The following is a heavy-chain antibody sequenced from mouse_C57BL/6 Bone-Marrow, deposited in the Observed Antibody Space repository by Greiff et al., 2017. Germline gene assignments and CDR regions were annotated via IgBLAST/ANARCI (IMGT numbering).Heavy chain of an antibody. CDR3: ARRRRWYFDV. V-gene: IGHV1-55*01. CDR1: GYTFTSYW. Sequence: VQLQQSGAELVKPGASVKMSCKASGYTFTSYWITWVKQRPGQGLEWIGDIYPGSGSTNYNEKFKSKATLTVDTSSSTAYMQLSSLTSEDSAVYYCARRRRWYFDVWGTGTTVTVSS. J-gene: IGHJ1*03. CDR2: IYPGSGST.